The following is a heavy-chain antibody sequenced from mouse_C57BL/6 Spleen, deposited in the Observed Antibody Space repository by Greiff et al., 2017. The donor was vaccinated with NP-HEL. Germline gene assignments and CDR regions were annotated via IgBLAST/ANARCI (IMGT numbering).Heavy chain of an antibody. CDR2: INPSNGGT. D-gene: IGHD2-4*01. CDR3: ASPSIYYDYDWFAY. CDR1: GYTFTSYW. V-gene: IGHV1-53*01. J-gene: IGHJ3*01. Sequence: VQLQQPGTELVKPGASVKLSCKASGYTFTSYWMHWVKQRPGQGLEWIGNINPSNGGTNYNEKFKSKATLTEDKSSSTAYMQLSSLTSEDSAVYYCASPSIYYDYDWFAYWGQGTLVTVSA.